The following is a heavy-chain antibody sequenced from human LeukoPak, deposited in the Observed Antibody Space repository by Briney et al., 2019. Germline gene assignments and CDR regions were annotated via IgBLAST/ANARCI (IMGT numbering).Heavy chain of an antibody. D-gene: IGHD3-10*01. CDR1: GFTFSSNG. Sequence: GGSLRLSCAASGFTFSSNGMHWVRQAPGKGLEWVAVISFDGNNKNYADSVKGRFSISRDNSKNTLYLQMNSLRAEDTAVYYCAKDRISWFGDLTYWGEGTLVTVSS. V-gene: IGHV3-30*18. J-gene: IGHJ4*02. CDR3: AKDRISWFGDLTY. CDR2: ISFDGNNK.